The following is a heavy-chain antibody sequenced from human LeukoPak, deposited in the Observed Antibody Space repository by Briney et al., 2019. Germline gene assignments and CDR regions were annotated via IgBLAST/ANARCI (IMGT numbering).Heavy chain of an antibody. Sequence: GGSLRLSCEASGFTFSTYATTWVRQTPEKGLEWVSGISGSGGNTYYADSVKGRFTISRDNFKDTLYLQMNSLRAEDTAMYYCAKAYRGDHSDYWGRGTLVTVSS. CDR3: AKAYRGDHSDY. CDR2: ISGSGGNT. J-gene: IGHJ4*02. V-gene: IGHV3-23*01. CDR1: GFTFSTYA. D-gene: IGHD4-17*01.